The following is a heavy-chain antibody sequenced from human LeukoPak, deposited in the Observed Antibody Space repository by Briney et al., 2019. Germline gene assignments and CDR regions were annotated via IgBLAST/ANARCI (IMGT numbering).Heavy chain of an antibody. V-gene: IGHV4-31*03. CDR1: GGSISSGGYY. CDR2: IYYSGST. J-gene: IGHJ5*02. D-gene: IGHD3-10*01. Sequence: PSETLSLTCTVSGGSISSGGYYWSWIRQHPGKGLEWIGYIYYSGSTYYNPSLKSRVTISVDTSKNQFSLKLSSVTAADTAVYYCARGALMVRGVRGGNWFDPWGQGTLVTVSS. CDR3: ARGALMVRGVRGGNWFDP.